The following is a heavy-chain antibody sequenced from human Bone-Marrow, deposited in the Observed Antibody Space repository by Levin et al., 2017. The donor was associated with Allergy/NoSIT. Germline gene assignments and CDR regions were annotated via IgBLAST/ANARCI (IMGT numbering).Heavy chain of an antibody. V-gene: IGHV4-34*01. J-gene: IGHJ4*02. CDR2: INHSGST. D-gene: IGHD5-18*01. CDR3: ARYSYGYDLFDY. CDR1: GGSFSGYY. Sequence: PSETLSLTCAVYGGSFSGYYWSWIRQPPGKGLEWIGEINHSGSTNYNPSLKSRVTISVDTSKNQFSLKLSSVTAADTAVYYCARYSYGYDLFDYWGQGTLVTVSS.